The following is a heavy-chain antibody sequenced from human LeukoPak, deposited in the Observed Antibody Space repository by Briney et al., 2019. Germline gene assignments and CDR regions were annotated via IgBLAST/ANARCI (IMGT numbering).Heavy chain of an antibody. CDR3: ARGSRTTAFHFYYYMDV. CDR1: GYSISIDSY. V-gene: IGHV4-38-2*01. D-gene: IGHD1-1*01. CDR2: IYHSGST. J-gene: IGHJ6*03. Sequence: SETLSLTCAVSGYSISIDSYWGWIRQPPGKGLEWIGGIYHSGSTYYNSSLKSRVTISVDTSKNQFSLKLSSVTAADTAVYFCARGSRTTAFHFYYYMDVWGKGTTVTVSS.